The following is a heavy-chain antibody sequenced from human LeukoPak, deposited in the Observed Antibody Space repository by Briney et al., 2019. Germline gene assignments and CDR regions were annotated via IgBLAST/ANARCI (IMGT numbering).Heavy chain of an antibody. Sequence: GGSLRLSCAASGFTFSSYWMSWVRQAPGKGLEWVANIKQDGREKYYVASVKGRFTISRDNAKNSLYLQMNSLRAEDTAVYYCAREGPIAAPTYWGQGTLVTVSS. V-gene: IGHV3-7*03. CDR1: GFTFSSYW. J-gene: IGHJ4*02. D-gene: IGHD6-6*01. CDR2: IKQDGREK. CDR3: AREGPIAAPTY.